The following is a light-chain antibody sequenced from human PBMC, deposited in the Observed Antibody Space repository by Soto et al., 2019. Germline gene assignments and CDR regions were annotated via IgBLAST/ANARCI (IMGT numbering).Light chain of an antibody. Sequence: QSVLTQPPSASGTPGQRVTISCSGSSSNIGSSNVNWYQQLPGTAPKLLIYTNNQRPSGVPERFSGSKSGTSASLAISGLQSEDAADYYCAAWDDSLNGRVFGTWTKVTVL. CDR2: TNN. CDR3: AAWDDSLNGRV. J-gene: IGLJ1*01. V-gene: IGLV1-44*01. CDR1: SSNIGSSN.